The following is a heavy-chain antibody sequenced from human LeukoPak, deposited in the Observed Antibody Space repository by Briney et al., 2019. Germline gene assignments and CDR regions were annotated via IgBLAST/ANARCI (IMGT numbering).Heavy chain of an antibody. J-gene: IGHJ6*03. CDR1: GFTVSSNS. V-gene: IGHV3-21*01. CDR2: ITSSSTYM. Sequence: GGSLRLSCTVSGFTVSSNSMSWVRQAPGKGLEWVSSITSSSTYMYYADSVKGRFTISRDNARNSLYLQMNSLRAEDTAVYYCARDPYSGSYWNYYYYYMDVWGKGTTVTISS. CDR3: ARDPYSGSYWNYYYYYMDV. D-gene: IGHD1-26*01.